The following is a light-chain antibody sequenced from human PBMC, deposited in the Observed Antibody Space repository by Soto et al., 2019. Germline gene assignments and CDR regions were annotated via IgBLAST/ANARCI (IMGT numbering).Light chain of an antibody. J-gene: IGLJ2*01. CDR1: SGHSDYA. CDR3: QTWGTAIVV. V-gene: IGLV4-69*01. CDR2: LNSDGSH. Sequence: QSVLTQSPSASASLGASVKLTCTLSSGHSDYAIAWHQQQPEKGPRYLMKLNSDGSHSKGDGIPDRFSGSSSGAERYLTISSLQSEAEADYYCQTWGTAIVVFGGGTKVTVL.